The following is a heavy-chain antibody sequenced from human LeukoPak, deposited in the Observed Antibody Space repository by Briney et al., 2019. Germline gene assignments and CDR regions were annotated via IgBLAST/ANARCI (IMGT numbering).Heavy chain of an antibody. V-gene: IGHV3-30-3*01. J-gene: IGHJ6*02. D-gene: IGHD5/OR15-5a*01. Sequence: GGSMGLSCAASGFTFSSYAMRWVRQAPGKGLEWEAVIPYEGTNKYYADSVTGPFTIPRVNSENTLYLQMNSLRAEDTAVYYCASDLVYGGGLYGMDVWGQGTTVTVSS. CDR2: IPYEGTNK. CDR1: GFTFSSYA. CDR3: ASDLVYGGGLYGMDV.